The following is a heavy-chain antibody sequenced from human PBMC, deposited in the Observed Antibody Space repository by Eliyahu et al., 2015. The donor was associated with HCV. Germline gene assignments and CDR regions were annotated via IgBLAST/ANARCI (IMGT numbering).Heavy chain of an antibody. Sequence: QVQLVQPGVEMERPGASIKVSCKASGYXFANYGISWVRQAPGQGLEWMGWISAYNGNTDYAQKFQGRVSXTRDTSTSTVYXELRSLRSDDTAVYYCARARTKMGGGYFDLWGRGTLVTVSS. V-gene: IGHV1-18*01. J-gene: IGHJ2*01. D-gene: IGHD1-26*01. CDR2: ISAYNGNT. CDR3: ARARTKMGGGYFDL. CDR1: GYXFANYG.